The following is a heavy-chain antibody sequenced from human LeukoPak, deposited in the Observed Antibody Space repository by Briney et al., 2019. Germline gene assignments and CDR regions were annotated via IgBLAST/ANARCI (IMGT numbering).Heavy chain of an antibody. Sequence: GGSLRLSCSASGFTFSSYAMHWVRQAPGKGLEYVSAISSNGGSTYYADSVKGRFTISRDNSKNTLYLQMSSLRAEDTAVYYCVKEVTYYCGSGSYFDYWGQGTLVTVSS. CDR3: VKEVTYYCGSGSYFDY. V-gene: IGHV3-64D*06. J-gene: IGHJ4*02. CDR1: GFTFSSYA. CDR2: ISSNGGST. D-gene: IGHD3-10*01.